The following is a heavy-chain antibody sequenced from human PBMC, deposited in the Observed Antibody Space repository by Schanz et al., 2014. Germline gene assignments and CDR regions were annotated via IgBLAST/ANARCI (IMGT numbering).Heavy chain of an antibody. Sequence: QEQLVESGGGVVQPGRSLRLSCAASGFTFSSYAIHWVRQAPGKGLEWVAVIWNDGSDKYYADSVKGRFTISRDNSKNMLYLQMNSLRAEDTAVYYCARVRYDILTDYYTEYYFDSWGQGTLVAVSS. J-gene: IGHJ4*02. V-gene: IGHV3-33*01. D-gene: IGHD3-9*01. CDR2: IWNDGSDK. CDR1: GFTFSSYA. CDR3: ARVRYDILTDYYTEYYFDS.